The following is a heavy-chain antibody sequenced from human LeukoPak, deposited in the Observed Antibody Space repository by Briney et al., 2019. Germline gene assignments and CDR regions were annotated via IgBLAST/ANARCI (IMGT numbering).Heavy chain of an antibody. Sequence: GGSLRLSCSACVFPFSSYAMHWVRQAPGKGLEYVSAISDSGGSTYYADSVKGRFTISRDNSKNTLYLQTSSLRVEDTAVYYCTRGDGYNFFDYWGQGTLVTVSS. D-gene: IGHD5-24*01. V-gene: IGHV3-64D*09. CDR1: VFPFSSYA. CDR2: ISDSGGST. CDR3: TRGDGYNFFDY. J-gene: IGHJ4*02.